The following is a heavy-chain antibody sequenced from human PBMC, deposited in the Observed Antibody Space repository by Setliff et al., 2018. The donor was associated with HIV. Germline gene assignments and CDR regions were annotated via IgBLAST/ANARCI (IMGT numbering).Heavy chain of an antibody. V-gene: IGHV4-38-2*01. CDR1: GYFISSGYY. CDR2: IYHSGST. D-gene: IGHD2-15*01. CDR3: ARQEPFGGTPEGDY. J-gene: IGHJ4*01. Sequence: PSETLSLTCGVSGYFISSGYYWAWIRQSPGKGLEWIGTIYHSGSTYYNPSLKSRVTISVDTSKNQFSLNLISVTAADTAVYYCARQEPFGGTPEGDYWGPGTLVTVSS.